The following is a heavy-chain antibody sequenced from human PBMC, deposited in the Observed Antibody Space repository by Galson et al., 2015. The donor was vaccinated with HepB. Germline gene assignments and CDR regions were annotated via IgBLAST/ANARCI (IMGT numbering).Heavy chain of an antibody. CDR3: ARNTPSSGYHGLHY. CDR1: GFTFSSYG. Sequence: SLRLSCAASGFTFSSYGMHWVRQAPGKGLEWVAFIRYDGSNKYYADSVKGRFTISRDNSKNTLYLQMNNLRGEDTAVYYCARNTPSSGYHGLHYGGQGTLVTVSS. V-gene: IGHV3-30*02. D-gene: IGHD5-12*01. J-gene: IGHJ4*02. CDR2: IRYDGSNK.